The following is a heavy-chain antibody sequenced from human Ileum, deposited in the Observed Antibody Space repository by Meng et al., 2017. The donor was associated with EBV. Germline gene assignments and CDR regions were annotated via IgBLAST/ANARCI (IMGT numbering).Heavy chain of an antibody. CDR3: ASYSEGGGGLGY. J-gene: IGHJ4*02. CDR1: GASIRSGGYH. CDR2: IFSSGSP. V-gene: IGHV4-30-4*01. D-gene: IGHD2-15*01. Sequence: QVQLQESGPRLVKPSQTLSLTRVVSGASIRSGGYHWSWIRQPPGKGLEWIGYIFSSGSPYYNPSLKNRITMSVDTSKNQFSLNLKSVTAADTAVYYRASYSEGGGGLGYWGQGTLVTVSS.